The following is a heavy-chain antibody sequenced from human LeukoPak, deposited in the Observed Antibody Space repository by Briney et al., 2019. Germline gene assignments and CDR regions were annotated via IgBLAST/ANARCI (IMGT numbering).Heavy chain of an antibody. CDR2: INHSGST. CDR1: GGSFSGYY. J-gene: IGHJ4*02. D-gene: IGHD3-22*01. Sequence: PSETLSLTCAVYGGSFSGYYWSWIRQPPGKGLEWIGEINHSGSTNYNPSLKSRVTISVDTSKNQFSLKLSSVTAADTAVYYCASLNYYDSSGYYYSYYWGPGTLVTVSS. V-gene: IGHV4-34*01. CDR3: ASLNYYDSSGYYYSYY.